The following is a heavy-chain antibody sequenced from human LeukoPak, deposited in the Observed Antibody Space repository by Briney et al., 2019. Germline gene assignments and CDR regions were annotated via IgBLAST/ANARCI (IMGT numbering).Heavy chain of an antibody. V-gene: IGHV4-59*08. CDR2: IYYSGST. J-gene: IGHJ6*02. CDR1: GASISSYY. Sequence: PSETLSLTCTVSGASISSYYWSWVRQPPGKGLEWIGYIYYSGSTYYNPSLKSRVTISVDTSKNQFSLKLSSVTAADTAAYYCARLWITMVRGKPYYYGMDVWGQGTTVTVSS. D-gene: IGHD3-10*01. CDR3: ARLWITMVRGKPYYYGMDV.